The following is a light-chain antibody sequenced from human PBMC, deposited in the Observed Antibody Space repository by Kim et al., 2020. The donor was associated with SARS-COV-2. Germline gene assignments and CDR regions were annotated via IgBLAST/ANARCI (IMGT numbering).Light chain of an antibody. CDR2: RNN. Sequence: SELTQPPSASGTPGQRVTISCSGSSSNIGNNYVYWYQQIPGTAPKLLINRNNQRPSGVPDRFSGSKSGTSGSLAISGLRSEDEADYYCTAWDNSLSGPVFGGGTQLTVL. J-gene: IGLJ2*01. V-gene: IGLV1-47*01. CDR1: SSNIGNNY. CDR3: TAWDNSLSGPV.